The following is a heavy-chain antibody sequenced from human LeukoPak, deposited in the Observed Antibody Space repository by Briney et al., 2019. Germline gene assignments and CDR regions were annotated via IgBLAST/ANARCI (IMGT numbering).Heavy chain of an antibody. J-gene: IGHJ4*02. CDR1: GYIFTSYW. V-gene: IGHV5-10-1*01. D-gene: IGHD6-19*01. CDR2: INPSNSYS. CDR3: ARGGWLDDY. Sequence: HGESLKISCKGSGYIFTSYWISWVRQMPGKGLEWMARINPSNSYSNYNPSFQGHVTFSVDKSIATAYLQWTTLTASDTAMYYCARGGWLDDYWGQGTLVTVSS.